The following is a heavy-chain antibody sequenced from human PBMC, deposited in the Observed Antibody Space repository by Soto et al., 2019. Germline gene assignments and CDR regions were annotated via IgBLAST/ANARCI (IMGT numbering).Heavy chain of an antibody. CDR1: GGSISTVDYW. CDR3: ARGPSGDKVDS. J-gene: IGHJ5*01. D-gene: IGHD7-27*01. V-gene: IGHV4-30-4*01. Sequence: QVQLQESGPGLVKPSQTLSLTCTVSGGSISTVDYWWSWIRQSPDMGLEWIGHIYDGGRTYNNPSLESRVTMSVDTSQSQLSLTLSSVSAADTAVYYCARGPSGDKVDSWGHGTLVTVSS. CDR2: IYDGGRT.